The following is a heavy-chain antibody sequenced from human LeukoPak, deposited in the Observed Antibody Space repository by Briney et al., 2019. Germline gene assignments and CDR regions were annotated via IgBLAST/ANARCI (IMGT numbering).Heavy chain of an antibody. D-gene: IGHD3-3*01. Sequence: PSETLSLTCTVSGGSISSYYWSWIRQPPGKGLEWIGYIYYSGSTDYNPSLKSRVTISLDTSKTQFSLKLSSVTAADTAVYYCARDRSGHYTRAFDCWGQGTLVTVSS. J-gene: IGHJ4*02. CDR1: GGSISSYY. CDR2: IYYSGST. V-gene: IGHV4-59*01. CDR3: ARDRSGHYTRAFDC.